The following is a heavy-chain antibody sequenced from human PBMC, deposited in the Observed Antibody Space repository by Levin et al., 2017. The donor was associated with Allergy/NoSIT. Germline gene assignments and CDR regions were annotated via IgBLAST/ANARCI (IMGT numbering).Heavy chain of an antibody. CDR2: SSTYNDYT. J-gene: IGHJ4*02. CDR3: AREHCLGGRCDGVDY. D-gene: IGHD2-15*01. V-gene: IGHV1-18*01. CDR1: GYTFTTYG. Sequence: ASVKVSCKASGYTFTTYGISWVRQAPGQGLEWMGWSSTYNDYTNSAQKFQGRVTMTTDTSTSTAVMELRSLRYDDTAVYYCAREHCLGGRCDGVDYWGQGTLVTVSS.